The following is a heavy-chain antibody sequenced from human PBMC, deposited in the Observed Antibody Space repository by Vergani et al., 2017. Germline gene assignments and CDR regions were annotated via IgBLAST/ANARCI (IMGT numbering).Heavy chain of an antibody. CDR3: ARAKRGRLAVGATDS. Sequence: QVQMVQSGSELKKPGASVKLSCKASGYTFADNAINWLRQAPGQGLEWMGFINTETGEPKYAQGFTGRFVISLDTSINAAYLQIGSLKAEDTAVYFCARAKRGRLAVGATDSWGQGTLLTVSS. CDR1: GYTFADNA. J-gene: IGHJ4*02. CDR2: INTETGEP. V-gene: IGHV7-4-1*01. D-gene: IGHD6-19*01.